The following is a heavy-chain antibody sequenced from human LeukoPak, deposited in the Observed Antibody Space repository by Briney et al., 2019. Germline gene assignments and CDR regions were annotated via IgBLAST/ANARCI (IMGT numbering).Heavy chain of an antibody. CDR2: IYPGDSDT. J-gene: IGHJ6*02. V-gene: IGHV5-51*01. D-gene: IGHD1-26*01. CDR1: GYSFTSYW. CDR3: AGSIVGATHYYYGMDV. Sequence: GESLKISCKGSGYSFTSYWIGWVRQMPGKGLEWMGIIYPGDSDTRYSPSFQGQVTISADKSISTAYLQWSSLKASDTAMCYCAGSIVGATHYYYGMDVWGQGTTVTVSS.